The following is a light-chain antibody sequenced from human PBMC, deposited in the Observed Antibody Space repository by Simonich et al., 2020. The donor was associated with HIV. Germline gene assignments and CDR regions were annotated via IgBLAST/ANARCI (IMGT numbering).Light chain of an antibody. J-gene: IGKJ1*01. Sequence: DIQMTQSPSTLSAPVGDRVTITCRASQSISSWLAWYQQKPGKAPKLLIYKASSLESGVPSRFSGSGSGTEFTLTISSLQAEDVAVYYCQQYYSTPPWTFGQGTKVEIK. CDR1: QSISSW. V-gene: IGKV1-5*03. CDR2: KAS. CDR3: QQYYSTPPWT.